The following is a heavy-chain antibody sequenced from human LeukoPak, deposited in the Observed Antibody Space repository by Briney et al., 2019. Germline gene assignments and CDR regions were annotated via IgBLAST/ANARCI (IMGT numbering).Heavy chain of an antibody. CDR1: GGSIGSSYYY. D-gene: IGHD6-6*01. CDR3: ARHRIAARGSFDY. CDR2: IYYSGST. V-gene: IGHV4-39*01. J-gene: IGHJ4*02. Sequence: SETLSLTCTVSGGSIGSSYYYWGWIRQPPGRGLEWIGSIYYSGSTYYSPSLKSRVTISEDTSKNQFSLKLNFVTAADTAVYYCARHRIAARGSFDYWGQGTLVTVSS.